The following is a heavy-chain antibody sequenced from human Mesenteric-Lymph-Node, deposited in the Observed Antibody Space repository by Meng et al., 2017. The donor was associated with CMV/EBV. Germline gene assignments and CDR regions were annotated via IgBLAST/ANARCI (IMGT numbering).Heavy chain of an antibody. V-gene: IGHV3-21*01. CDR3: ARAQAGYYDTSGYYDGGGYFDY. D-gene: IGHD3-22*01. J-gene: IGHJ4*02. CDR1: GFTFSSYS. Sequence: GGSLRLSCAASGFTFSSYSMNWVRQAPGKGLEWVSSISSVSSYIYYADSVKGRFTISRDNAKNSLYLQMNSLRAEDTAVYYCARAQAGYYDTSGYYDGGGYFDYWGQGTLVTVSS. CDR2: ISSVSSYI.